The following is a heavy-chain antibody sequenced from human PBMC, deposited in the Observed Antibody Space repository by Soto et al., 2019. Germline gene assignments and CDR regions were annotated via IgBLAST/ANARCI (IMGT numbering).Heavy chain of an antibody. CDR2: ISPYNGNT. V-gene: IGHV1-18*01. D-gene: IGHD1-26*01. J-gene: IGHJ4*02. CDR3: AGAPETIVGATIDY. Sequence: QVQLVQSGAEVKKPGASVKVSCKASGYTFTSYGLSWVRQAPGQGLEWMGWISPYNGNTNYAQKLQGRVTMTTDTSTSTAYMELRSLRSDDTAVYYGAGAPETIVGATIDYWGQGTLVTVSS. CDR1: GYTFTSYG.